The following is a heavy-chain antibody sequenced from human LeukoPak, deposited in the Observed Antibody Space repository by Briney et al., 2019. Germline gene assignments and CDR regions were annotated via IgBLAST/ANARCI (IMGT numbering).Heavy chain of an antibody. CDR1: GGSFSGYY. V-gene: IGHV4-34*01. CDR2: INHSGST. J-gene: IGHJ4*02. Sequence: SETLSLTCAVYGGSFSGYYWSWIRQPPGKGLEWIGEINHSGSTNYNPSLKSRATISVDTSKNQFSLKLSSVTAADTAVYYCARGRGYWGQGTLVTVSS. CDR3: ARGRGY.